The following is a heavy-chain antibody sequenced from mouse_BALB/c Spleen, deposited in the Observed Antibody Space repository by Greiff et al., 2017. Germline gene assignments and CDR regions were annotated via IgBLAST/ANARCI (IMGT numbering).Heavy chain of an antibody. V-gene: IGHV1-77*01. CDR3: ARGGYGDYYAMDY. CDR2: IYPGSGNT. Sequence: VQLQQSGAELARPGASVKLSCKASGYTFTDYYINWVKQRTGQGLEWIGEIYPGSGNTYYNEKFKGKATLTADKSSSTAYMQLSSLTSEDSAVYFCARGGYGDYYAMDYWGQGTSVTVSS. D-gene: IGHD1-1*02. CDR1: GYTFTDYY. J-gene: IGHJ4*01.